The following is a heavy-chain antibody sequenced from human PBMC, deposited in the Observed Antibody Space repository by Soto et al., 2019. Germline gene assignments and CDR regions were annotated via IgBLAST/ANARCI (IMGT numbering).Heavy chain of an antibody. CDR2: VSFDGKVT. CDR3: AREPYGDSQYFDY. D-gene: IGHD2-21*02. V-gene: IGHV3-30*04. Sequence: QVQVVESGGGMAQAGTSLRLSCTGSGFTFNSVSQHWVRQGPDKGLEWVAVVSFDGKVTYYADSVKGRFTVSRDISKNTIYLQANSLRPEDTAVYYCAREPYGDSQYFDYWGQGTPVTVSS. J-gene: IGHJ4*02. CDR1: GFTFNSVS.